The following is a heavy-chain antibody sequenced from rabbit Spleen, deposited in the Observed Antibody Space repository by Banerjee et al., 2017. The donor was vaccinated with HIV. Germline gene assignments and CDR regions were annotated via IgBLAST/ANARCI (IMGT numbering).Heavy chain of an antibody. CDR3: SRDIAGSGVAFDL. J-gene: IGHJ4*01. CDR1: GFDFSSYG. CDR2: IDPLFGNT. D-gene: IGHD4-2*01. V-gene: IGHV1S47*01. Sequence: QEQMVESGGGLVQPGGSLKLSCKASGFDFSSYGVSWVRQAPGKGLEWIGYIDPLFGNTYYANWVNGRFTISRHNAQNTLYLQLNSLTAADTATYFCSRDIAGSGVAFDLWGPGTLVTVS.